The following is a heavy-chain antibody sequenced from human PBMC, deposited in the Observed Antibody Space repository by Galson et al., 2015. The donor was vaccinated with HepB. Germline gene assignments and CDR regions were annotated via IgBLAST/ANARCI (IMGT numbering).Heavy chain of an antibody. CDR3: AKTHTGSGSYSAFDI. CDR1: GFTFSSYT. Sequence: SLRLSCAASGFTFSSYTMCWVRQAPGKGLEWVSAVNSGGGTNYADSVKGRFTVSRDNSTDIVYLKMNSLRAEDTALYYCAKTHTGSGSYSAFDIWGQGTMVTVSS. J-gene: IGHJ3*02. D-gene: IGHD3-10*01. V-gene: IGHV3-23*01. CDR2: VNSGGGT.